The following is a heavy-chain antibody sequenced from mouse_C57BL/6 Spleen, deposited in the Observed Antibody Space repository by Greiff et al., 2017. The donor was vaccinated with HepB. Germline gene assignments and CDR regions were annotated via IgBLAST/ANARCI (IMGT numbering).Heavy chain of an antibody. Sequence: QVQLKQPGAELVKPGASVKVSCKASGYTFTSYWMHWVKQRPGQGLEWIGRIHPSDSDTNYNQKFKGKATLTVDKSSSTAYMQLSSLTSEDSADYYCSIEGYEGLRAFDYWGQGTTLTVSS. CDR2: IHPSDSDT. CDR1: GYTFTSYW. J-gene: IGHJ2*01. V-gene: IGHV1-74*01. CDR3: SIEGYEGLRAFDY. D-gene: IGHD2-4*01.